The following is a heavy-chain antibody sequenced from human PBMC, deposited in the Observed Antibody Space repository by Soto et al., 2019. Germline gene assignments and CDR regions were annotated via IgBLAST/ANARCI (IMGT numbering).Heavy chain of an antibody. V-gene: IGHV3-23*01. D-gene: IGHD2-15*01. CDR1: GFTFSSYA. CDR3: AKKGLGSLKTYCSGIGCHYAFDI. J-gene: IGHJ3*02. Sequence: EVQLLESGGGLVQPGGSLRLSCAASGFTFSSYAMSWVRQAPGKGLEWVSTISGGGDGAYYADSVKGHFTISRDNSKNTLYLQMNSLRAEDTAIYYCAKKGLGSLKTYCSGIGCHYAFDIWGQGTMVTVSS. CDR2: ISGGGDGA.